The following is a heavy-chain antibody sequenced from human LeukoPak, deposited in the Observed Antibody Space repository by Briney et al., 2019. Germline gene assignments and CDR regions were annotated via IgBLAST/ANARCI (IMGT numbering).Heavy chain of an antibody. CDR1: GFTFSSYG. J-gene: IGHJ4*02. CDR2: ISGSGGST. CDR3: AKADYYADHLFDY. D-gene: IGHD3-10*01. Sequence: GGSLRLSCAASGFTFSSYGMSWVRQAPGKGREWVSAISGSGGSTYYADSVKGRFTISRHNSKNSLYLQMNSLKAEDTAVYYCAKADYYADHLFDYWGQGTLVTVSS. V-gene: IGHV3-23*01.